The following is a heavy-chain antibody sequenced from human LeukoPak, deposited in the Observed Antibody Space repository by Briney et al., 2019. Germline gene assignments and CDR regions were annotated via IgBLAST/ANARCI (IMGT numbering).Heavy chain of an antibody. CDR1: GGSISSGDYY. Sequence: PSQTLSLTCTVSGGSISSGDYYWSWIRQPPGKGLEWIGYIYYSGSTYYNPSLKSRVTISVDTSKNQFSLKLSSVTAADTAVYYCASRHYYGGSGYEVFDPWGQGTLVTVSS. V-gene: IGHV4-30-4*01. CDR3: ASRHYYGGSGYEVFDP. J-gene: IGHJ5*02. D-gene: IGHD3-22*01. CDR2: IYYSGST.